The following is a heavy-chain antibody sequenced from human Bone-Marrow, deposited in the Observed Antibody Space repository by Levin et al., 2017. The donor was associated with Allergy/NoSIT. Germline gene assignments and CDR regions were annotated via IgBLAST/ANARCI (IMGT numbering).Heavy chain of an antibody. CDR3: ARDTSFDFWSGYPVRGMDV. J-gene: IGHJ6*02. CDR1: GFTVSSNY. D-gene: IGHD3-3*01. CDR2: IYSGGST. V-gene: IGHV3-53*01. Sequence: GGSLRLSCAASGFTVSSNYMSWVRQAPGKGLEWVSVIYSGGSTYYADSVKGRFTISRDNSKNTLYLQMNSLRAEDTAVYYCARDTSFDFWSGYPVRGMDVWGQGTTVTVSS.